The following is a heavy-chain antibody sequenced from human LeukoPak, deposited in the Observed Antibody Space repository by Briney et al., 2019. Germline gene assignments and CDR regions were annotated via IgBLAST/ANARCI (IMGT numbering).Heavy chain of an antibody. Sequence: GSLRLSCAASGFTFSSYAMSWVRQAPGKGLQWVSGISGSGGSTYYADSVKGRFTISRDNSKNTLYLQMNSLRAEDTAVYYCARDKTWYYFDYWGQGALVTVSS. CDR1: GFTFSSYA. V-gene: IGHV3-23*01. CDR2: ISGSGGST. CDR3: ARDKTWYYFDY. J-gene: IGHJ4*02.